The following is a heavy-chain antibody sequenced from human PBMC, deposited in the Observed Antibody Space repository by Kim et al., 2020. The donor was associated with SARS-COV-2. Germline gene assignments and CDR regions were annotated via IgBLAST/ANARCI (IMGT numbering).Heavy chain of an antibody. D-gene: IGHD6-13*01. Sequence: GGSLRLSCAASGFTFSSYAMSWVRQAPGKGLEWVSAISGSGGSTYYADSVKGRFTIPRDNSKNTLYLQMNSLRAEDTAVYYCAKGGGSSWFLYYFDYWGQGTLVTVSS. J-gene: IGHJ4*02. CDR1: GFTFSSYA. CDR2: ISGSGGST. V-gene: IGHV3-23*01. CDR3: AKGGGSSWFLYYFDY.